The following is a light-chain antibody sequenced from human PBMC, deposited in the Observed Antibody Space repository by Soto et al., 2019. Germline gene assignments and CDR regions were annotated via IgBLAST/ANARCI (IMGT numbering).Light chain of an antibody. CDR2: EVS. CDR1: SSVVGSYNR. Sequence: QSVLTQPPSVSGSPGQSVTISCTGTSSVVGSYNRVSWYQQPPGTAPKLMIYEVSNRPSGVPDRFSGSKSGNTASLTISGLQAEDETEYYCSSYTSSSTYVFGTGTKVTVL. J-gene: IGLJ1*01. V-gene: IGLV2-18*02. CDR3: SSYTSSSTYV.